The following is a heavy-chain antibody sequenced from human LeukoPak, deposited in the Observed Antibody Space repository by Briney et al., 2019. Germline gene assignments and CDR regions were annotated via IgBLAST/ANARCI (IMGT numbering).Heavy chain of an antibody. J-gene: IGHJ4*02. Sequence: SETLSLTCTVSGGSIRSYYWSWMRQPPGKGLEWIGYIYYTGSSNYNPSLKSRVTISVDTSNNQFSLMLSSMTAADTAVYYCARSRSYYYGSEDYWGQGTLVTVSS. D-gene: IGHD3-10*01. V-gene: IGHV4-59*01. CDR1: GGSIRSYY. CDR3: ARSRSYYYGSEDY. CDR2: IYYTGSS.